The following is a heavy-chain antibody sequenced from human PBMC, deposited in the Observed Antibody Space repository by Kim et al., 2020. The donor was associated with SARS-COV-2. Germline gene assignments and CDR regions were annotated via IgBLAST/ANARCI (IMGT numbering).Heavy chain of an antibody. CDR2: IWYDGSNK. J-gene: IGHJ4*02. V-gene: IGHV3-33*01. D-gene: IGHD4-17*01. CDR1: GFTFSSYG. CDR3: ARDGTTVTTPNFDY. Sequence: GGSLRLSCAASGFTFSSYGMHWVRQAPGKGLEWVAVIWYDGSNKYYADSVKGRFTISRDNSKNTLYLQMNSLRAEDTAVYYCARDGTTVTTPNFDYWGQGTLVTVSS.